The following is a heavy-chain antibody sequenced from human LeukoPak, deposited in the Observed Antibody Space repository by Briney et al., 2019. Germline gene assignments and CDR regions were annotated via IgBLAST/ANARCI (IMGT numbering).Heavy chain of an antibody. V-gene: IGHV3-21*01. Sequence: KAGGSLRLSCAASGFTFSSYSINWVRQAPGKGLEWVSSISSSSSYIYYADSVKGRFTISRDNAKNSLYLQMNSLRAEDTAVYYCARHNYPYDSGGYYYAYWGQGTLVTVSS. CDR2: ISSSSSYI. D-gene: IGHD3-22*01. J-gene: IGHJ4*02. CDR3: ARHNYPYDSGGYYYAY. CDR1: GFTFSSYS.